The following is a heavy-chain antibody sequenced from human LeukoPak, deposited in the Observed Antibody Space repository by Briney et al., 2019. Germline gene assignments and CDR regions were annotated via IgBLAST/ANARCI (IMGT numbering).Heavy chain of an antibody. J-gene: IGHJ4*02. CDR2: INHSGST. D-gene: IGHD3-10*01. Sequence: PSETLSLTCAVYGGSFSGYYWSWIRQPPGKGLEWIGEINHSGSTNYNPSLKSRVTISVDTSKNQFSLKLSSVTAADTAVYYCARVGLKLLWFGESHYWGQGTLATVSS. CDR1: GGSFSGYY. V-gene: IGHV4-34*01. CDR3: ARVGLKLLWFGESHY.